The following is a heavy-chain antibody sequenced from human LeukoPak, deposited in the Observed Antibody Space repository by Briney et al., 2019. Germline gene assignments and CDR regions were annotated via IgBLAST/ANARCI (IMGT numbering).Heavy chain of an antibody. CDR3: ARAPSGYDYSWLDP. CDR1: GYTFTGYY. Sequence: ASVKVSCKTSGYTFTGYYIHWVRQAPGQGLEWMGWINPNSGGTKYAQKFQGRVTVTRDTSITTAYLELSGLTSDDTAVYYCARAPSGYDYSWLDPWGQGTLVTVSP. J-gene: IGHJ5*02. V-gene: IGHV1-2*02. D-gene: IGHD5-12*01. CDR2: INPNSGGT.